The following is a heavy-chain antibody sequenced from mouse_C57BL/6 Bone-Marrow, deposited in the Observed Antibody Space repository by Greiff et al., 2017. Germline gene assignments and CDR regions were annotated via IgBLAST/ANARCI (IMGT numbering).Heavy chain of an antibody. CDR2: INPSSGYT. D-gene: IGHD2-3*01. J-gene: IGHJ3*01. CDR3: ARRWGDGVGVAY. Sequence: QVQLQQSGAALARPGASVKMSCKASGYNFTSYTMHWVKQRPGQGLEWIGYINPSSGYTKYTQKFKDKATLTADKSSSTAYMQRSSLTSEDAAVYYCARRWGDGVGVAYWGQGTLVTVSA. V-gene: IGHV1-4*01. CDR1: GYNFTSYT.